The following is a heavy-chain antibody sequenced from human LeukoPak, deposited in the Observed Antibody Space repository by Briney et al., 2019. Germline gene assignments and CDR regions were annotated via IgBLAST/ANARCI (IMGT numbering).Heavy chain of an antibody. CDR1: GFTFDDYA. CDR2: ISGDGGST. CDR3: AKASLEVSIFGVVIIPYLDY. Sequence: GGSLRLSCAASGFTFDDYAMHWVRQAPGKGLEWVSLISGDGGSTYYADSVKGRFTISRDNSKNSLYLQMNSLRTEDTALYYCAKASLEVSIFGVVIIPYLDYWGQGTLVTVSS. D-gene: IGHD3-3*01. J-gene: IGHJ4*02. V-gene: IGHV3-43*02.